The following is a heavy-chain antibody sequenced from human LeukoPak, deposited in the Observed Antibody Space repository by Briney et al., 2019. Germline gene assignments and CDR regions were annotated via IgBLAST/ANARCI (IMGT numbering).Heavy chain of an antibody. CDR2: IYHSGST. CDR3: ARDSYRTGVNYYYYMDV. J-gene: IGHJ6*03. V-gene: IGHV4-38-2*02. Sequence: SETLSLTCTVSGYSVSSGYYWGWIRQPPGKGLEWIGSIYHSGSTYYNPSLKSRVTISVDTSKNQFSLKLSSVTAADTAVYCCARDSYRTGVNYYYYMDVWGKGTTVTVSS. CDR1: GYSVSSGYY. D-gene: IGHD7-27*01.